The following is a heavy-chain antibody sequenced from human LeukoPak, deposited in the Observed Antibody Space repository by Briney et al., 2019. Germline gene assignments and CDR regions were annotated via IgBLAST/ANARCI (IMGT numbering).Heavy chain of an antibody. CDR3: ARILTGTYYFDY. D-gene: IGHD3-9*01. Sequence: GEPLKISCKGSGYIFTSYWIGLVRPMPGKGLEWMGIIYPGDSDTRYSPSFQGQVTISADKSISTAYLQWSSLKASDTAMYYCARILTGTYYFDYWGQGTLVTVSS. CDR1: GYIFTSYW. CDR2: IYPGDSDT. J-gene: IGHJ4*02. V-gene: IGHV5-51*01.